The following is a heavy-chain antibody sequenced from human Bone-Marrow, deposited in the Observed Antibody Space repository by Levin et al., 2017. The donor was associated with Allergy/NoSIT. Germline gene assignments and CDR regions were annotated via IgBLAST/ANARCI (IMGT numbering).Heavy chain of an antibody. CDR2: ITWDGSII. CDR1: GFKFDDYS. V-gene: IGHV3-43*01. Sequence: SGGSLRLSCEASGFKFDDYSMHWVRQSPGEGLEWVALITWDGSIIQYGEAVEGRFTISRDNSKKSLYLQMNSLRNEDTALYYCAKDRGRTAAYTQNFDSWGQGTLVTVSS. D-gene: IGHD3-16*01. J-gene: IGHJ4*02. CDR3: AKDRGRTAAYTQNFDS.